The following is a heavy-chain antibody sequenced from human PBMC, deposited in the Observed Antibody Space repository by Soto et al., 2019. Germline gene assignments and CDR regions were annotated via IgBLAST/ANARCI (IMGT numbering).Heavy chain of an antibody. D-gene: IGHD5-18*01. V-gene: IGHV1-18*01. CDR1: GYDYVTYA. CDR3: ARRVQVWLPDYYGMDV. Sequence: QAQLVQSGAEVKKPGASVNVSCKASGYDYVTYAITWVRQWPGQGLEWMGWISTLNGNTNYAQNFQGRVTMTTDTSTRIVHLELRSLRSDDTAVYYCARRVQVWLPDYYGMDVWGQGTTVTVSS. CDR2: ISTLNGNT. J-gene: IGHJ6*02.